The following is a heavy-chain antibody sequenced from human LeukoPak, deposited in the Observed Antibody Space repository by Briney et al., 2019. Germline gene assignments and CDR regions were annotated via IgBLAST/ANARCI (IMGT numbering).Heavy chain of an antibody. D-gene: IGHD7-27*01. V-gene: IGHV3-9*01. CDR3: AKGTGDHWYFDL. CDR2: ISWNSGSI. CDR1: GFTFVDYA. J-gene: IGHJ2*01. Sequence: PGRSLRLSCAASGFTFVDYALHWVRQAPGKGLDWVSGISWNSGSIGYADSVKGRFTISRDNAKNSLYLQMNSLRAEDTALYYCAKGTGDHWYFDLWGRGTLVTVSS.